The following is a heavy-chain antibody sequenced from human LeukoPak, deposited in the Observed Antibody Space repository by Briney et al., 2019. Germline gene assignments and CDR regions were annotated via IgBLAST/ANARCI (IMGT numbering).Heavy chain of an antibody. CDR2: ISWNSGSI. CDR3: AKRGASWSFDS. V-gene: IGHV3-9*01. D-gene: IGHD6-13*01. CDR1: GFTFDDYA. J-gene: IGHJ4*02. Sequence: PGGSLRLSCAASGFTFDDYAMHWVRQAPGKGLEWVSGISWNSGSIGYADSVKGRFTISRDNSKNTLYLQMNSLRAEDTAVYYCAKRGASWSFDSWGQGTLVTVSS.